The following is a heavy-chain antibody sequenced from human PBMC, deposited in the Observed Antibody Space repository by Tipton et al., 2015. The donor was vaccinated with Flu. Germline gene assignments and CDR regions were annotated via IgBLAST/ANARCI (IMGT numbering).Heavy chain of an antibody. D-gene: IGHD3-10*02. J-gene: IGHJ4*02. CDR3: ARLSFYDVDLKNFYFED. CDR2: ISYGGNT. Sequence: LSLTCTVSGGSVNSYFWSWIRQPPGKGLEWIGGISYGGNTYYNPSLKSRVVISVDTSKNQFSLKLTSVTAADTALYYCARLSFYDVDLKNFYFEDWGQGTLVTVSS. CDR1: GGSVNSYF. V-gene: IGHV4-59*05.